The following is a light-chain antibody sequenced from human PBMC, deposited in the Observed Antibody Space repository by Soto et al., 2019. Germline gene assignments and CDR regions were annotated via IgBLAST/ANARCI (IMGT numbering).Light chain of an antibody. CDR2: DAS. CDR3: QQRHNWPPRT. CDR1: QSVANH. V-gene: IGKV3-11*01. Sequence: EIVLTQSPATLSLSPGERATLSCRASQSVANHLAWYQQKPGQAPRLLISDASNRVTGVPARFSGSGSGTDFTLTISSLEPEDFAIYYCQQRHNWPPRTSGQGTKLEIK. J-gene: IGKJ2*01.